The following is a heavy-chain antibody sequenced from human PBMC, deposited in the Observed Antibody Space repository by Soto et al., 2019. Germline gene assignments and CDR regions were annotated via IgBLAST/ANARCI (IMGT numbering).Heavy chain of an antibody. CDR2: MSPNNGNT. V-gene: IGHV1-8*01. J-gene: IGHJ4*02. D-gene: IGHD2-8*01. CDR3: ARGPRYCTNGVCYTTGGGSYYY. Sequence: AAVKVSCKASGCTCTSYDINWVRQATGQGLEWMGWMSPNNGNTDYAQKFQGRVTMTRNTSITTAYMELSSLRSDDTAVYYCARGPRYCTNGVCYTTGGGSYYYWGQGTLVTVSS. CDR1: GCTCTSYD.